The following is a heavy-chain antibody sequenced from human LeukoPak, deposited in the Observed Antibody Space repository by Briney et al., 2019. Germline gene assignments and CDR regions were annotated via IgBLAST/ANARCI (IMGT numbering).Heavy chain of an antibody. CDR3: ARVVVTGEADYFDY. CDR2: ISYDGNKK. J-gene: IGHJ4*02. D-gene: IGHD2-21*02. CDR1: GFTFSNYA. Sequence: GGSLRLSCAASGFTFSNYAMHWVRQAPGKGLEGVAVISYDGNKKYYPDPVKGRFTISRDNSKNTLYLQMNSLRAEDTAVYYCARVVVTGEADYFDYWGQGTLVTVSS. V-gene: IGHV3-30-3*01.